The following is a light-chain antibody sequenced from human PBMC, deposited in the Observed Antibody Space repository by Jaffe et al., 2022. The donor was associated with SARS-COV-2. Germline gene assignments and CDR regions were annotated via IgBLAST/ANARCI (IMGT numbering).Light chain of an antibody. CDR1: SSNIGSNT. J-gene: IGLJ3*02. CDR3: ASWDDSLNGPWV. Sequence: QSVLTQPPSASGTPGQRVTISCSGSSSNIGSNTANWYQQLPGTAPKLLIYSNNQRPSGVPDRFSGSKSGTSASLAISGLQSEDEADYYCASWDDSLNGPWVFGGGTKLTVL. CDR2: SNN. V-gene: IGLV1-44*01.